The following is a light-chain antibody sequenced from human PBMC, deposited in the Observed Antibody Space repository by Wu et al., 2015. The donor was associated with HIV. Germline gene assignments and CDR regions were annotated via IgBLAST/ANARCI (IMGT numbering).Light chain of an antibody. CDR2: GAS. Sequence: EIVSTQSPGTLSLSPGERATLSCRASQSVRGSYLGWYQQKPGQAPRLLIYGASRRATGIPDRFSGSGSGTDFTLTISSLEPEDFAVYYCQQYARSSYSFGQGTRLEIK. CDR3: QQYARSSYS. CDR1: QSVRGSY. J-gene: IGKJ2*01. V-gene: IGKV3-20*01.